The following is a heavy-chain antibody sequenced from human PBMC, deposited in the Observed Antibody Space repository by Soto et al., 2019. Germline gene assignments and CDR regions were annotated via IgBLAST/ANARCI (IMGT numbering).Heavy chain of an antibody. V-gene: IGHV3-74*01. D-gene: IGHD3-10*01. Sequence: PGGSLRLSCVASGFAFRTYWMHWVRQVPGKGLLWVSRTSTDGSGTGYADSVKGRFTISRDNSKNTLFLQTDSLRAEDTAVYYCVRGDQYGTGSVLFDSWGQGSLVTVSS. CDR2: TSTDGSGT. J-gene: IGHJ4*02. CDR1: GFAFRTYW. CDR3: VRGDQYGTGSVLFDS.